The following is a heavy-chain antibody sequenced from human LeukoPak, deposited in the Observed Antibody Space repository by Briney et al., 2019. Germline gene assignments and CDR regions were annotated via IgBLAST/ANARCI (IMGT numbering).Heavy chain of an antibody. CDR1: GYTLTESS. V-gene: IGHV1-24*01. CDR3: ATVRGYSYGPHAFDI. D-gene: IGHD5-18*01. CDR2: FDPEDGET. Sequence: ASVKVSCKVSGYTLTESSMHWVRQAPGKGPEWMGGFDPEDGETIYAQKFQGRVTMTEDTSTDTAYMELSSLRSEDTAVYYCATVRGYSYGPHAFDIWGQGTMVTVSS. J-gene: IGHJ3*02.